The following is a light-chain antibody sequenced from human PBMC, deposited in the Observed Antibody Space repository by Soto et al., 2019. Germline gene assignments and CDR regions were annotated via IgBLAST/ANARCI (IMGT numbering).Light chain of an antibody. J-gene: IGKJ1*01. CDR2: KAS. V-gene: IGKV1-5*03. Sequence: DIRMSHSPSTLSAYVGDRVTITCRASQGISSWLAWYQQKPGKAPNLLIYKASSLEGGVPSRFSGSGSGTEFTLTISSLQPDDFATYCCQQYNSYWTFGQGTNVDI. CDR3: QQYNSYWT. CDR1: QGISSW.